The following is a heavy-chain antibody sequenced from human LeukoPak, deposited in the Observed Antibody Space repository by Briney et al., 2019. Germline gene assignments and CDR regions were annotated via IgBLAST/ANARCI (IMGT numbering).Heavy chain of an antibody. V-gene: IGHV4-59*01. CDR1: GGSISSYY. CDR2: IYYSGST. Sequence: SETLPLTCTVSGGSISSYYRILLRQPPGKGLEWIGCIYYSGSTNYNPSLKSRVTISVDTSKNQFSLKLSSVTAADTAEYYCARTYYDILTGYYIGNWFDPWGQGTLVTVSS. D-gene: IGHD3-9*01. CDR3: ARTYYDILTGYYIGNWFDP. J-gene: IGHJ5*02.